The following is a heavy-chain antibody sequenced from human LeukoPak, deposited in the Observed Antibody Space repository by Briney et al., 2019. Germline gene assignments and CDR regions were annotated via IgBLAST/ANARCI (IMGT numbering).Heavy chain of an antibody. V-gene: IGHV3-23*01. Sequence: GGSLRLSCAASGFTFSSYAMSWVRQAPGKGLEWVSSISGGGGATYYADSVKGRFTISRDNSKNTLYLQMNSLRAEDTAVYYCEKPRGVGANWFDPWGQGTLVTVSS. CDR3: EKPRGVGANWFDP. J-gene: IGHJ5*02. D-gene: IGHD1-26*01. CDR1: GFTFSSYA. CDR2: ISGGGGAT.